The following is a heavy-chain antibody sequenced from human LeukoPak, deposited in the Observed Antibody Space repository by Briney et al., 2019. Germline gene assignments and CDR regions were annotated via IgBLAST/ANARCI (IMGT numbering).Heavy chain of an antibody. CDR3: GPCSGGSCPTL. V-gene: IGHV3-73*01. CDR1: GFTFSGSA. D-gene: IGHD2-15*01. J-gene: IGHJ4*02. CDR2: IRSKANSYAT. Sequence: GGSLRLSCAASGFTFSGSAMHWVRQASGKGLEWVGRIRSKANSYATAYAASVKGRFTISRDDSKNTAYLQMNSLKTEDTAVYYCGPCSGGSCPTLGGQGTLSPSPQ.